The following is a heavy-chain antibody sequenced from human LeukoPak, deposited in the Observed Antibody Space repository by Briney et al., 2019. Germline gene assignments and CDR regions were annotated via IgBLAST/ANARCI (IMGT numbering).Heavy chain of an antibody. J-gene: IGHJ5*02. V-gene: IGHV3-64D*09. Sequence: GGSLRLSCSASGFTFSTYAFHWVRQAPGKGLEYISAISYDGSSTYYADSVKGRFTISRDNSKNSLYLQMSRLTVEDTAMYYCVQTELRFFGGSWGLGTLVSVSS. CDR3: VQTELRFFGGS. D-gene: IGHD3-16*01. CDR1: GFTFSTYA. CDR2: ISYDGSST.